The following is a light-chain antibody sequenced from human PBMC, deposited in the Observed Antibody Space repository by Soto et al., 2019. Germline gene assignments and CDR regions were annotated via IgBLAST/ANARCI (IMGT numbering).Light chain of an antibody. J-gene: IGLJ1*01. CDR1: SSNIGAGYE. CDR2: ENN. V-gene: IGLV1-40*01. Sequence: SVLTQPPSVSEAPGQRVTISCTGSSSNIGAGYEAHWYQQVPGTAPKLLIYENNNRPSGVPDRFSGSKSGTSASLAITGLQAEDVAEYYCQSYDSSLSGYVFGTGTKLTVL. CDR3: QSYDSSLSGYV.